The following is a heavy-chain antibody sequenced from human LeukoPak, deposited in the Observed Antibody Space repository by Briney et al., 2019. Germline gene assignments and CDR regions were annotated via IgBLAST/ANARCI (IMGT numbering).Heavy chain of an antibody. CDR1: GYTLTELS. CDR3: ATDLGIVVATSSSGYFDY. Sequence: ASVKVSCKVSGYTLTELSMHWVRQAPGKGLEWMGGFDPEDGETIYAQKFQGRVTMTEDTSTDTAYMELSSLRSEGTAVYYCATDLGIVVATSSSGYFDYWGQGTLVTVSS. V-gene: IGHV1-24*01. J-gene: IGHJ4*02. CDR2: FDPEDGET. D-gene: IGHD3-22*01.